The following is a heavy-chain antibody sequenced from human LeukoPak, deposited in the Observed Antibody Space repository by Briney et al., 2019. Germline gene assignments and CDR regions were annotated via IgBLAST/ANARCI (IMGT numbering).Heavy chain of an antibody. Sequence: PGGTLRLSCAASGFTFSSYGMSWVRQAPGKGLEWVSAISGSGGSTYYADSVKGRFTISRDNSKNTLYLQMNSLRAEDTAVYYCAKPPIEYYYDSSGYYPFDYWGQGTLVTVSS. CDR1: GFTFSSYG. V-gene: IGHV3-23*01. CDR3: AKPPIEYYYDSSGYYPFDY. D-gene: IGHD3-22*01. CDR2: ISGSGGST. J-gene: IGHJ4*02.